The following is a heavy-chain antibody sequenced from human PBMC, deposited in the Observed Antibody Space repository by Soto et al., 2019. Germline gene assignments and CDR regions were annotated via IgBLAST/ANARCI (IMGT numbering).Heavy chain of an antibody. CDR2: IHNSGST. Sequence: PSETISVTCCVVDASSYDGGYFWSWIRQPPGTGLEWIGHIHNSGSTNYNPSLKSRVTISADTSKNQFSLALTSVTAADTAVYYCARDKITGLFDYWGQGTLVTVSS. CDR1: DASSYDGGYF. J-gene: IGHJ4*02. D-gene: IGHD2-8*02. V-gene: IGHV4-31*03. CDR3: ARDKITGLFDY.